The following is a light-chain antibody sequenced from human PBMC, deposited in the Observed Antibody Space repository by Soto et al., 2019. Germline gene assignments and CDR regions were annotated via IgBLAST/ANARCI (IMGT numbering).Light chain of an antibody. J-gene: IGKJ1*01. CDR1: QSISIN. V-gene: IGKV3D-15*01. Sequence: DIQMTQSPASLSVSPGDRVTLSCRASQSISINLAWYQHKPGQAPRLLIHGASTRATGVPARISGSGSGTEFTLTISSLQSEDFAVYYCQQFRNWLWTFGQGTKVDI. CDR2: GAS. CDR3: QQFRNWLWT.